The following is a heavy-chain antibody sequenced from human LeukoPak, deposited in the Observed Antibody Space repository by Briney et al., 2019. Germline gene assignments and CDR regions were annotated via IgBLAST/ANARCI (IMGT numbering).Heavy chain of an antibody. Sequence: PSETLSLTCAVSGGSISSGGYSWRWIRQPPGKGLEWIGYIYHSGSTYYNPSLKSRVTISVDRSKNQFSLKLSSVTAADTAVYYCARASHTYYDFWSGYSPPNDAFDIWGQGTMVTVSS. CDR2: IYHSGST. CDR1: GGSISSGGYS. CDR3: ARASHTYYDFWSGYSPPNDAFDI. J-gene: IGHJ3*02. V-gene: IGHV4-30-2*01. D-gene: IGHD3-3*01.